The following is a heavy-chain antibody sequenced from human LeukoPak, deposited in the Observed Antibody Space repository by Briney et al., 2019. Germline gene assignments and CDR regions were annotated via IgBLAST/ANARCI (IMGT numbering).Heavy chain of an antibody. Sequence: SETLSLTCTVSGGSISSSSYYWGWIRQPPGRGLEWIGSIYYSGSTYYNPSLKSRVTISVDTSKNQFSLKLSSVTAADTAVYYCARDGELRGNYVFPAFDYWGQGTLVTVSS. V-gene: IGHV4-39*07. CDR2: IYYSGST. J-gene: IGHJ4*02. D-gene: IGHD1-7*01. CDR1: GGSISSSSYY. CDR3: ARDGELRGNYVFPAFDY.